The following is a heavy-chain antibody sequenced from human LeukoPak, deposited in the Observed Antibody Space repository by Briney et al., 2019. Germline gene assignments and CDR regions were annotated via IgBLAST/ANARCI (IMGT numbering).Heavy chain of an antibody. CDR1: GFTFSNYA. V-gene: IGHV3-23*01. D-gene: IGHD2-15*01. CDR2: ITSSGGTT. J-gene: IGHJ5*02. CDR3: AKDLASYCSGSSCYMGWFDP. Sequence: AGGSLRLSCAASGFTFSNYAMICVRQAPGKGLEWVSAITSSGGTTYYADSVKGRFTISRDNSKNTLYMQMNSLRAEDAAVYYCAKDLASYCSGSSCYMGWFDPWGQGTLVTVSS.